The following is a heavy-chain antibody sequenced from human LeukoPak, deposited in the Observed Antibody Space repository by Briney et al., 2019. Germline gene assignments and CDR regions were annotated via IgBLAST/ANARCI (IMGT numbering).Heavy chain of an antibody. CDR2: ISYSGST. J-gene: IGHJ5*02. CDR3: AREIPRIGSCRGGTCSPGASGWFDP. D-gene: IGHD1-14*01. V-gene: IGHV4-59*01. Sequence: SQTLSLTCSVSDGSITSYYWSWIRQSPGKGLEWIGYISYSGSTNYNPSLKSRVSMSVDTSKNQFSLMLTSVTAADTAVYFCAREIPRIGSCRGGTCSPGASGWFDPWGQGTLVTVSS. CDR1: DGSITSYY.